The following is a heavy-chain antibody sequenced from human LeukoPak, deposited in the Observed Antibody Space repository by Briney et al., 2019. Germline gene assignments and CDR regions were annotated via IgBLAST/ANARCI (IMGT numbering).Heavy chain of an antibody. V-gene: IGHV3-30*18. Sequence: PGGSLRLSCAASGFTLSSYGMHWVRQAPGKGLEWVAVISYDGSNKYYADSVKGRFTISRDNSKNTLYLQMNSLRAEDTAVYYCAKDYRQQGSWLTYYFDYWGQGTLVTVSS. D-gene: IGHD6-19*01. CDR2: ISYDGSNK. J-gene: IGHJ4*02. CDR1: GFTLSSYG. CDR3: AKDYRQQGSWLTYYFDY.